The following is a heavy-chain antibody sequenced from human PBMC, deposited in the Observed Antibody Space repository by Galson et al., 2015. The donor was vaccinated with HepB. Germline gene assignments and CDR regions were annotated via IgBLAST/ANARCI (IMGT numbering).Heavy chain of an antibody. CDR1: GFTFDDYA. V-gene: IGHV3-9*01. CDR3: AKGVAGTDY. CDR2: FSWNSGSI. D-gene: IGHD6-19*01. J-gene: IGHJ4*02. Sequence: SLRLSCAASGFTFDDYAMHWVRQAPGKGLEWVSGFSWNSGSIGYADSVKGRFTISRDNAKNSLYLQMNSLRAEDTALYYCAKGVAGTDYWGQGTLVTVSS.